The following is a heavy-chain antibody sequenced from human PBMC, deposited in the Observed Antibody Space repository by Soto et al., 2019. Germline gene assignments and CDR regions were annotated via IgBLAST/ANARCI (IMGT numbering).Heavy chain of an antibody. CDR1: GFTFSSYG. J-gene: IGHJ6*02. CDR2: ISSSSSTI. V-gene: IGHV3-48*02. D-gene: IGHD6-6*01. CDR3: ALIERIAARLHYYYGMDV. Sequence: GGSLRLSCAASGFTFSSYGMNWVRQAPGKGLEWVSYISSSSSTIYYADSVKGRFTISRDNAKNSLYLQMNSLRDEDTAVYYCALIERIAARLHYYYGMDVWGQGTTVTVSS.